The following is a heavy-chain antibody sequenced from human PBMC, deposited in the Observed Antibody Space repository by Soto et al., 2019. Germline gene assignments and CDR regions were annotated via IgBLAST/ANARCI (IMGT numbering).Heavy chain of an antibody. CDR2: IKKDGHEK. V-gene: IGHV3-7*02. CDR3: SPWGILTGYDY. J-gene: IGHJ4*01. CDR1: GFIFSNYL. Sequence: GGSLRLSCEASGFIFSNYLMIWVRQAPGKGLEWVANIKKDGHEKYYADSVKGRFAISRDDAKDSLYLQMDSLRVEDTATYYCSPWGILTGYDYWGQGTLVTVSS. D-gene: IGHD3-9*01.